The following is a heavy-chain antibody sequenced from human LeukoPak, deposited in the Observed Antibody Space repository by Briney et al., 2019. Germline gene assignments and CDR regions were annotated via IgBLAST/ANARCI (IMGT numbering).Heavy chain of an antibody. V-gene: IGHV3-30*02. D-gene: IGHD5-12*01. CDR2: IRYDGSDK. CDR3: AKARTSWDSGYDDFDY. J-gene: IGHJ4*02. CDR1: GFTFSSYG. Sequence: PGGALRLSCAASGFTFSSYGMHWVRQAPGKGLERVAFIRYDGSDKYYADSVKGRFTISRDNSKNTLYLQMNSLRAEDTAVYYCAKARTSWDSGYDDFDYWGQGTLVTVSS.